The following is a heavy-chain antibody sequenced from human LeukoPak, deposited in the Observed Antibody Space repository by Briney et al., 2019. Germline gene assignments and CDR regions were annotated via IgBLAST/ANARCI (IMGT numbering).Heavy chain of an antibody. CDR1: GYTFTGYY. CDR2: INPNSGGT. D-gene: IGHD6-19*01. V-gene: IGHV1-2*02. J-gene: IGHJ4*02. CDR3: ARSTSSGWSLFDY. Sequence: GASVKVSCKASGYTFTGYYMHWVRQAPGQGLEWMGWINPNSGGTNYAQKFQGRVTMTRDTSISTAYMELSRLRSDDTAVYYCARSTSSGWSLFDYWGQGTLVTVSS.